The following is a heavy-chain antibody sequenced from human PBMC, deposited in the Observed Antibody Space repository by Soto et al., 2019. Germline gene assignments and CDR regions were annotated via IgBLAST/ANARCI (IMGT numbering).Heavy chain of an antibody. D-gene: IGHD2-2*01. J-gene: IGHJ5*02. CDR3: PRGPSLYGSGTSCPPGWFDP. Sequence: ASVKVSCKASGYTFTSYDINWVRQATGQGLEWMGWMNPNSGNTGYAQKFQGRVTMTRNTSISTAYMELSSLRSEDPAGYYCPRGPSLYGSGTSCPPGWFDPWGQGTLVTVSS. CDR2: MNPNSGNT. CDR1: GYTFTSYD. V-gene: IGHV1-8*01.